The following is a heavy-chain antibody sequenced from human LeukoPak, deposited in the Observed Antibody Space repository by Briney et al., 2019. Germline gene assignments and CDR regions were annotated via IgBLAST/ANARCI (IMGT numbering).Heavy chain of an antibody. CDR3: AREHSSGWYWAYYYGMDV. D-gene: IGHD6-19*01. V-gene: IGHV3-7*01. CDR2: IKQDGSEK. J-gene: IGHJ6*02. Sequence: PGGSLRLSCAASGFTFSSYWMSWVRLAPGKGLEWVANIKQDGSEKYYVDSVKGRFTISRDNAKNSLCLQMNSLRAEDTAVYYCAREHSSGWYWAYYYGMDVWGQGTTVTVSS. CDR1: GFTFSSYW.